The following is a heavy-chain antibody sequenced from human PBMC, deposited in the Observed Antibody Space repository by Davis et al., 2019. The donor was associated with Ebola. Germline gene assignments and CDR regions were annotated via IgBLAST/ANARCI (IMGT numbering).Heavy chain of an antibody. Sequence: PSETLSLTCTVSGGSISSGDYYWSWIRQPPGKGLEWIGYIYYSGSTYYNPSLKSRVTISVDTSKNQFSLKLSSVTAADTAVYYCARLEWSTMIVVVMHFDYWGQGTLVTVSS. CDR2: IYYSGST. J-gene: IGHJ4*02. V-gene: IGHV4-30-4*01. CDR3: ARLEWSTMIVVVMHFDY. CDR1: GGSISSGDYY. D-gene: IGHD3-22*01.